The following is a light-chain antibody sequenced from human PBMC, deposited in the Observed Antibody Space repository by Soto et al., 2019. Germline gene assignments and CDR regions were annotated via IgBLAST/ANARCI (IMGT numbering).Light chain of an antibody. V-gene: IGKV3-20*01. Sequence: EIVLTQSPGTLSLSPGERATLSCRASESVSSPYLAWYQQKPGQAPRLLIHGASSRATGIPDRFSGSASGTDCTLTMSRLAPEDFAVYYCQQGGSSWTFGQGTKGEIK. CDR3: QQGGSSWT. J-gene: IGKJ1*01. CDR1: ESVSSPY. CDR2: GAS.